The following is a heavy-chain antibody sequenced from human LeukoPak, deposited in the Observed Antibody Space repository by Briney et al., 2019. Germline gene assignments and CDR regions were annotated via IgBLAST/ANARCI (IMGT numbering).Heavy chain of an antibody. CDR1: GYTFSTYW. J-gene: IGHJ4*02. CDR3: ARSLAGYCSGCSCCLDY. V-gene: IGHV5-51*01. Sequence: GESLKISCKGSGYTFSTYWIGWVRQLPGKGLEWMGIIYPGDSDTRYSPSFQGQVTISADKSISTAYLQWSSLKASDTAMYYCARSLAGYCSGCSCCLDYWGQGTLVTVSS. CDR2: IYPGDSDT. D-gene: IGHD2-15*01.